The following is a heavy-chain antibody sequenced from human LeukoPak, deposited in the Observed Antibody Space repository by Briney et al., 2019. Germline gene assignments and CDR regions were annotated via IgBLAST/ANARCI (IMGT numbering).Heavy chain of an antibody. CDR1: GFTFDDFA. J-gene: IGHJ4*02. V-gene: IGHV3-23*01. D-gene: IGHD2-2*02. Sequence: PGRSLRLSCAASGFTFDDFAMSWVRQAPGKGLEWVSAISGSGGSTYYADSVKGRFTISRDNSKNTLYLQMSSLRAEDTAVYYCAKVSGIVVPAAIPPGWGQGTLVTVSS. CDR2: ISGSGGST. CDR3: AKVSGIVVPAAIPPG.